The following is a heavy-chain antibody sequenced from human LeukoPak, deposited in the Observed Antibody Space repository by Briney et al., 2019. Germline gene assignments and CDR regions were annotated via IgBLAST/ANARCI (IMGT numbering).Heavy chain of an antibody. J-gene: IGHJ6*02. D-gene: IGHD3-10*01. CDR2: ISSRSSTI. CDR3: AREVVRVVYYYGMDV. CDR1: GFTFSSYS. V-gene: IGHV3-48*04. Sequence: PGGSLRLSCAASGFTFSSYSMDWVRQAPGKGLEWVSYISSRSSTIYYADSVKGRFTISRDNAKNSLYLQMNSLRAEDTAVYYCAREVVRVVYYYGMDVWGQGTTVTVSS.